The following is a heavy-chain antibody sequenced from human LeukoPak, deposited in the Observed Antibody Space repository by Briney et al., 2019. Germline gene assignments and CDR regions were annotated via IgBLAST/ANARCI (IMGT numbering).Heavy chain of an antibody. Sequence: GGSLRLSCAASGFTFSSYGMHWVRQAPGKGLEWVAVIWYDGSNKYYADSVKGRFTISRDNSKNTLYLQMNSLRAEDTAVYYCARHPLRFTIFGGGYFDYWGQGTLVTVSS. J-gene: IGHJ4*02. CDR3: ARHPLRFTIFGGGYFDY. CDR2: IWYDGSNK. V-gene: IGHV3-33*01. D-gene: IGHD3-3*01. CDR1: GFTFSSYG.